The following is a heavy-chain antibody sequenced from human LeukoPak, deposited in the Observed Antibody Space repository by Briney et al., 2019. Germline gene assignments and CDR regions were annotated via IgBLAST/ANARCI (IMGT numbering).Heavy chain of an antibody. D-gene: IGHD3-10*01. CDR3: ADFGSGSYCFDY. CDR2: ISDSGGKT. J-gene: IGHJ4*02. CDR1: GFTFNNYA. Sequence: QSGGSLRLSCTAAGFTFNNYAMSWVRQAPGMGLEWVSHISDSGGKTYYADSVKGRFTISRDNSKNTLYLQMDSLRAEDTAIYYCADFGSGSYCFDYWGQGTLVTVSS. V-gene: IGHV3-23*01.